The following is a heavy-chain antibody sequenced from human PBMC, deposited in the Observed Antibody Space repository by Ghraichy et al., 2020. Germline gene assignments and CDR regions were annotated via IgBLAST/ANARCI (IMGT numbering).Heavy chain of an antibody. V-gene: IGHV3-7*04. Sequence: GGSLRLSCAASGLIFSSYYMTWVRKVPGKGLEWVANIKHDESEKYYVDSVKGRLTISRDNAKNSLYLQMNSLRPDDTAVYYCARGGYNYGSNPIDYWGQGTLVIVSS. J-gene: IGHJ4*02. CDR2: IKHDESEK. CDR1: GLIFSSYY. D-gene: IGHD5-18*01. CDR3: ARGGYNYGSNPIDY.